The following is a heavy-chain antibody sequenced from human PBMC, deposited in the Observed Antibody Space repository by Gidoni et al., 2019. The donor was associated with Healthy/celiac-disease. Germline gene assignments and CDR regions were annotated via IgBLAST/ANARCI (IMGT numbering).Heavy chain of an antibody. CDR3: AKVGRYCDWLLGTLDY. D-gene: IGHD3-9*01. Sequence: EVQLLESGGGLVQPGGSLRLSFADSGFTFSSYAIRWVLQDPGKGLEWVSAISGSGGSTYYADSVKGRFTISRDNSKNTLYLQMNSLRAEDTAVYYCAKVGRYCDWLLGTLDYWGQGTLVTVSS. V-gene: IGHV3-23*01. CDR2: ISGSGGST. J-gene: IGHJ4*02. CDR1: GFTFSSYA.